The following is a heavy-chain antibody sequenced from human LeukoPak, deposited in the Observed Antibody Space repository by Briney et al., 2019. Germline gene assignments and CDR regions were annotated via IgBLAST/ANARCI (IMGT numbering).Heavy chain of an antibody. CDR3: AREAYHDFWSGSWRSYYYMDV. D-gene: IGHD3-3*01. J-gene: IGHJ6*03. CDR2: INWNGGST. CDR1: GFTFDDYG. Sequence: GGSLRLSCAASGFTFDDYGMSWVRQAPGKGLEWVSGINWNGGSTGYADSVKGRFTISRDNAKNSLNLQLNSLRAEDTAVYYCAREAYHDFWSGSWRSYYYMDVWGKGTTVTVSS. V-gene: IGHV3-20*04.